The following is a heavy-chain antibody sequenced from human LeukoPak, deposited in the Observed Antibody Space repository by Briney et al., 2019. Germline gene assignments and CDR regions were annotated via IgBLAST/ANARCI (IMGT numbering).Heavy chain of an antibody. V-gene: IGHV1-2*02. Sequence: ASVKVSCKASGYTFTGYYMHWVRQAPGQGLEWMGWINPNSGGTNYAQKFQGRVTMTRDTSISTAYMELSRLRSDDTAVYYCARGDRRFLEWLSEGYYYYYYMDVWGKGTTVTVSS. CDR3: ARGDRRFLEWLSEGYYYYYYMDV. J-gene: IGHJ6*03. CDR1: GYTFTGYY. D-gene: IGHD3-3*01. CDR2: INPNSGGT.